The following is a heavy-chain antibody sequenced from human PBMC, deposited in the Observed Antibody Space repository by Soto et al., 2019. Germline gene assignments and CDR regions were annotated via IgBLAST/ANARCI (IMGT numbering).Heavy chain of an antibody. Sequence: QVQLVQSGAEVKKPGASVKVSCKASGYTFSSYGISWVRQAPGQGLEWMGRISAYNGNTNYAQKLQGRVTMTTDTSTSTAYMELRTLRSDDTAVYYCARDRGYNWNYGWFDPWGQGTLVTVSS. CDR1: GYTFSSYG. D-gene: IGHD1-7*01. V-gene: IGHV1-18*01. CDR2: ISAYNGNT. CDR3: ARDRGYNWNYGWFDP. J-gene: IGHJ5*02.